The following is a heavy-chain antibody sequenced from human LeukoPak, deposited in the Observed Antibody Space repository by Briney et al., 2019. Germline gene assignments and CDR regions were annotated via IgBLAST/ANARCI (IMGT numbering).Heavy chain of an antibody. J-gene: IGHJ4*02. D-gene: IGHD2-2*01. CDR3: ARGAPGYCSSTTCPLDY. CDR1: GGSISSYY. CDR2: IYYSGST. V-gene: IGHV4-59*01. Sequence: SVTLSLTCTVSGGSISSYYWSWIRQPPGKGLEWIGYIYYSGSTNYNPSLKSRVTISVDTSKNQFSLKLSSVTAADTAVYYCARGAPGYCSSTTCPLDYWGQGTLVTVSS.